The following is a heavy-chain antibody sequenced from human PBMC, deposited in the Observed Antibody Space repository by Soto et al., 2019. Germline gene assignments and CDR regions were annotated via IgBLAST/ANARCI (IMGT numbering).Heavy chain of an antibody. CDR2: IYYGGTT. CDR1: GGSLSPNY. D-gene: IGHD1-26*01. Sequence: SETLSLTCTVSGGSLSPNYWSWIRQPPGKGLERVGNIYYGGTTSYNPSLNGRVTISLETSKSQIFLRLSSVTAADSGVYYCARLGGELHYYYGMDVWGQGTTVT. CDR3: ARLGGELHYYYGMDV. V-gene: IGHV4-59*08. J-gene: IGHJ6*02.